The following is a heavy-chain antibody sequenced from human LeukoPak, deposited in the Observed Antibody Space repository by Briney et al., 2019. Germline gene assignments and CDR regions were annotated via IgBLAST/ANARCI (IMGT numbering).Heavy chain of an antibody. D-gene: IGHD5-12*01. CDR2: ISGSGGST. J-gene: IGHJ4*02. CDR1: GFTFSTYA. CDR3: AAGVVATTNFDY. V-gene: IGHV3-23*01. Sequence: GGSLRLSCAASGFTFSTYAMIWVRQAPGKGLEWVSAISGSGGSTYYADSVKGRFTISRDNSKNTLYLQMNSLRAEDTAVYYCAAGVVATTNFDYWGQGTLVTVSS.